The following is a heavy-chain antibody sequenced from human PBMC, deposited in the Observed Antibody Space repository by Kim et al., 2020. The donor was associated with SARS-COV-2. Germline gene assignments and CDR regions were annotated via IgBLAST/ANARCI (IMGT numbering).Heavy chain of an antibody. CDR3: ARGWVNWFDP. V-gene: IGHV4-34*01. J-gene: IGHJ5*02. CDR2: INHSGST. CDR1: GGSFSGYY. Sequence: SETLSLTCAVYGGSFSGYYWSWIRQPPGKGLEWIGEINHSGSTNYNPSLKSRVTISVDTSKNQFSLKLSSVTAADTAVYYCARGWVNWFDPWGQGTLVTVSP.